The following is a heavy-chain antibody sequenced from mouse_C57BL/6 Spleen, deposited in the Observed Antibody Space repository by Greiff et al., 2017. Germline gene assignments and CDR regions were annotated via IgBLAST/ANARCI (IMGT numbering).Heavy chain of an antibody. CDR1: GYAFTNYL. J-gene: IGHJ4*01. CDR3: ARRYYGTTGAMDY. D-gene: IGHD2-1*01. V-gene: IGHV1-54*01. CDR2: INPGRGGT. Sequence: VQLQQSGAELVRPGTSVKVSCKASGYAFTNYLIEWVKQRPGQGLEWIGVINPGRGGTNYNEKFKGKATLTADKSSSTAYMQLSSLTSEDSAVYFCARRYYGTTGAMDYWGQGTSVTVSS.